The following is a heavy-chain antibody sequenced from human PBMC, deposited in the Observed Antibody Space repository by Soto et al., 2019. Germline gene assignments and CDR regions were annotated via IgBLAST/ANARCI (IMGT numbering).Heavy chain of an antibody. J-gene: IGHJ5*02. Sequence: QVQLQESGPGLVKPSETLSLTCTVSGGSISSYYWSWIRQPPGKGLEWIGYIYYSGSTNYNPSLKSRVTISVDTSKNQFSLKLSSVTAADTAVYYCARASIAKRAEWELAAFDPWGQGTLVTVSS. D-gene: IGHD1-26*01. V-gene: IGHV4-59*01. CDR3: ARASIAKRAEWELAAFDP. CDR2: IYYSGST. CDR1: GGSISSYY.